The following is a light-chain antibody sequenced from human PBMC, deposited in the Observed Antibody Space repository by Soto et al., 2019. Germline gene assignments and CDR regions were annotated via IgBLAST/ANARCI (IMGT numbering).Light chain of an antibody. CDR2: GNN. J-gene: IGLJ7*01. CDR1: SSNIGAGYD. CDR3: QSYDSSLSGLWV. V-gene: IGLV1-40*01. Sequence: QSVLTQPPSVSGAPGQRVTISCTGTSSNIGAGYDVHWYQQVPGAAPKLLIYGNNNRPSGVPDRFSGAKSGTSASLAITGLQAEDEADYYCQSYDSSLSGLWVFGGGTQLTVL.